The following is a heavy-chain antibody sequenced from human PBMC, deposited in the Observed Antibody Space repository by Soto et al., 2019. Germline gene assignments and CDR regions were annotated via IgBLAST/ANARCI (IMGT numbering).Heavy chain of an antibody. J-gene: IGHJ6*02. V-gene: IGHV4-39*01. Sequence: SETLSLTCTVSGGSISSSSYHWGWIRQPPGKGLERIGSIYYSGSTYYNPSLKSRVTISVDTSKNQFSLKLSSVTAADTAVYYCARRPENYYYYGMDVWGQGTTVTVSS. CDR1: GGSISSSSYH. CDR3: ARRPENYYYYGMDV. CDR2: IYYSGST.